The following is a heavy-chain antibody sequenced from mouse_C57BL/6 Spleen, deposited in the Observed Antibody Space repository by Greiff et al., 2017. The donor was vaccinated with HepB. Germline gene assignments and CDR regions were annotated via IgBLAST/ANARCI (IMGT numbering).Heavy chain of an antibody. V-gene: IGHV1-42*01. CDR1: GYSFTGYY. Sequence: VQLQQSGPELVKPGASVKISCKASGYSFTGYYMNWVKQSPEKSLEWIGAINPSTGGTTYNQKFKAKATLTVDKSSSTAYMQLKSLTSEDSAVYYCADDGYYGVWGTGTTVTVSS. CDR3: ADDGYYGV. CDR2: INPSTGGT. J-gene: IGHJ1*03. D-gene: IGHD2-3*01.